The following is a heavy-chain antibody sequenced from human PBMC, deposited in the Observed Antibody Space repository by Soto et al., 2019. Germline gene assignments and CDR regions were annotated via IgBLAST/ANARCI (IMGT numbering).Heavy chain of an antibody. Sequence: XTLSLPCTVSGGSLSSYEWSWIRQPPGKGLELSGYIYYSGSTNYNPSLKSRVTISVDTSKNQFSLKLSSFTASDTAVYYCARVAMTGGYFDYWGQGTLGTVSS. CDR1: GGSLSSYE. CDR2: IYYSGST. V-gene: IGHV4-59*01. J-gene: IGHJ4*02. CDR3: ARVAMTGGYFDY. D-gene: IGHD2-2*01.